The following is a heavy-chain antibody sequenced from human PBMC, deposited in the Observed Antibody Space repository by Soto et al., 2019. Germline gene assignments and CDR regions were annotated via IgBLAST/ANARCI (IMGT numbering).Heavy chain of an antibody. CDR1: GFTFSAYD. Sequence: EVQLVESGGGLVQPGGSLRLSCAASGFTFSAYDMHWVRQTTGKGLEWVAAIGTQHDAYYPDSVKGRFTISRENAKNSLYPHMNSLRAGDTAVYYFARPASYWHGGGGWFDPWGQGTLVTVSS. CDR2: IGTQHDA. CDR3: ARPASYWHGGGGWFDP. J-gene: IGHJ5*02. V-gene: IGHV3-13*01. D-gene: IGHD2-8*02.